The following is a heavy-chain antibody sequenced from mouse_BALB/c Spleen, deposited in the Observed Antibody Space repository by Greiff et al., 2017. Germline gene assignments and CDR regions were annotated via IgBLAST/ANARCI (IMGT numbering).Heavy chain of an antibody. J-gene: IGHJ2*01. V-gene: IGHV1-7*01. D-gene: IGHD2-4*01. CDR2: INPSTGYT. CDR1: GYTFTSYW. Sequence: QVQLQQSGAELAKPGASVKMSCKASGYTFTSYWMHWVKQRPGQGLEWIGYINPSTGYTEYNQKFKDKATLTADKSSSTAYMQLSSLTSEDSAVYYCARGDYDYDGAMDYWGQGTTLTVSS. CDR3: ARGDYDYDGAMDY.